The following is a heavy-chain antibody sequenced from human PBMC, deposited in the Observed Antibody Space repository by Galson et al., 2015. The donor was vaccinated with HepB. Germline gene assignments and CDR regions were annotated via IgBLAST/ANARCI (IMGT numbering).Heavy chain of an antibody. CDR2: ISRSGDGT. CDR3: ARGSGVWYFDL. V-gene: IGHV3-23*01. CDR1: GFTFSTYD. J-gene: IGHJ2*01. D-gene: IGHD3-3*01. Sequence: SLRLSCAASGFTFSTYDMTWVRQAPGKGLEWVSAISRSGDGTTYADSVKGRFTISRDNSKNTPSLQANSLRAEDTAIYYCARGSGVWYFDLWGRGTLVTVSS.